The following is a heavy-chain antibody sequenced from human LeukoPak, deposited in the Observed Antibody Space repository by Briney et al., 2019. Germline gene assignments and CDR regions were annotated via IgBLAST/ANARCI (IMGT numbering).Heavy chain of an antibody. CDR1: GGTFTSYA. V-gene: IGHV1-69*05. CDR3: SRDFHLNFGSIGHPRPPWGGIDY. J-gene: IGHJ4*02. CDR2: IIPIFGTT. D-gene: IGHD3-22*01. Sequence: SVKVSCKSSGGTFTSYAISWVRQAPGQGHEWMGGIIPIFGTTNNDQKFQGRVTITTDKSTSTTYLELSSLRSEDTAAYYRSRDFHLNFGSIGHPRPPWGGIDYWGQGTLVTVSS.